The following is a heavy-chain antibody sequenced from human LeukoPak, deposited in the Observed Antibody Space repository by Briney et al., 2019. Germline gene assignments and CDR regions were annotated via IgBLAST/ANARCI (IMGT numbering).Heavy chain of an antibody. J-gene: IGHJ4*02. CDR2: IYYSGTT. V-gene: IGHV4-39*01. Sequence: PSETLSLTCSVSGGSISSSSSYWGWIRQPPGKGLEWIGSIYYSGTTYYNPSLKSRVTISVDTSKNQFSLKLTSVTAADTAVYYCARQGSECFYGPDYWGQGTLVTVSS. D-gene: IGHD2/OR15-2a*01. CDR1: GGSISSSSSY. CDR3: ARQGSECFYGPDY.